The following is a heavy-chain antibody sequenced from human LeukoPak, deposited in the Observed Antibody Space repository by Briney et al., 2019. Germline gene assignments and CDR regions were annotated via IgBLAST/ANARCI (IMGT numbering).Heavy chain of an antibody. CDR3: ARWVYDFWSGYSYFDP. J-gene: IGHJ5*02. CDR2: IYHSGST. Sequence: PSETLSLTCTVSGYSISSGYYWGWIRQPPGKGLEGIGSIYHSGSTYYNPSLKSRVTISVDTSKNQFSLKLSSVTAADTAVYYCARWVYDFWSGYSYFDPWGQGTLVTVSS. CDR1: GYSISSGYY. V-gene: IGHV4-38-2*02. D-gene: IGHD3-3*01.